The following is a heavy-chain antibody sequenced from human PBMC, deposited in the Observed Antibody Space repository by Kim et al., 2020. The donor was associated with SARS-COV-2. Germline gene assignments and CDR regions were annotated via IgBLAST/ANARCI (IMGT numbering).Heavy chain of an antibody. CDR1: GGTFSSYA. CDR2: IIPIFGTA. Sequence: SVKVSCKASGGTFSSYAISWVRQAPGQGLEWMGGIIPIFGTANYAQKFQGRVTITADESTSTAYMELSSLRSEDTAVYHCARREGVVRGAVDYWGQGTLVTVSS. CDR3: ARREGVVRGAVDY. V-gene: IGHV1-69*13. D-gene: IGHD3-10*01. J-gene: IGHJ4*02.